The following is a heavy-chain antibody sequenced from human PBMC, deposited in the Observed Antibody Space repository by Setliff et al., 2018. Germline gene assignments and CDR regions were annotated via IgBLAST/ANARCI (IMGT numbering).Heavy chain of an antibody. V-gene: IGHV4-38-2*01. J-gene: IGHJ5*02. CDR2: IHHSGKA. CDR1: GFSISSGYY. D-gene: IGHD3-22*01. CDR3: ARAQTWSLPNDNSGYPGWFDP. Sequence: SETLSLTCAVSGFSISSGYYWGWIRQLPGKGLEWIVIIHHSGKAYYNPSLKSRVTMSVDTSRNRVSLTLSSVTAADTAVYYCARAQTWSLPNDNSGYPGWFDPWGQGTLVTVSS.